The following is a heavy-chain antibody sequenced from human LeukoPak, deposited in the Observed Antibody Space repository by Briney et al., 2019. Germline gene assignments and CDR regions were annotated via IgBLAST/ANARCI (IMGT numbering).Heavy chain of an antibody. CDR3: ARGPWELPEDY. CDR2: INHSGST. D-gene: IGHD1-26*01. CDR1: GGSFSGYY. V-gene: IGHV4-34*01. Sequence: PSETLSLTCAVYGGSFSGYYWSWIRQPPGKGLEWIGEINHSGSTNYNPSLKSRVTISVDTSKNQFPLKLSSVTAADTAVYYCARGPWELPEDYWGQGTLVTVSS. J-gene: IGHJ4*02.